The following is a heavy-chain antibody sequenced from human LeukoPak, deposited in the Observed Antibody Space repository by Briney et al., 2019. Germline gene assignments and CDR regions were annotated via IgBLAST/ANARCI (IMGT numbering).Heavy chain of an antibody. Sequence: SETLSLTCAVSGASISSSSYYWGWIRQPPGKGLEWIGSIYYSGSTYYNPSLESRVTISADTSKNQFSLKLSSVTAADTAVYYCARLWRAAIDYGGQGTLVTVSS. CDR1: GASISSSSYY. CDR3: ARLWRAAIDY. D-gene: IGHD1-1*01. V-gene: IGHV4-39*01. J-gene: IGHJ4*02. CDR2: IYYSGST.